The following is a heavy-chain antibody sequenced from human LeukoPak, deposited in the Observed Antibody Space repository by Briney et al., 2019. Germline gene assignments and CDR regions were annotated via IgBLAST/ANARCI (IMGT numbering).Heavy chain of an antibody. CDR3: ARDQNEGYGDYFYYFDY. CDR2: IWYDGSNK. J-gene: IGHJ4*02. CDR1: GFTFSSYG. V-gene: IGHV3-33*01. Sequence: GGSLRPSCAASGFTFSSYGMHWVRQAPGKGLEWVAVIWYDGSNKYYVDSVEGRFTISRDNSKNTLYLQMNSLRAEDTAVYYCARDQNEGYGDYFYYFDYWGQGTLVTVSS. D-gene: IGHD4-17*01.